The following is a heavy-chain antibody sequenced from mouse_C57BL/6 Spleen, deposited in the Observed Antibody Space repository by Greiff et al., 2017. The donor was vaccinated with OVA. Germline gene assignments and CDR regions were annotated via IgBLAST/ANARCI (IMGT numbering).Heavy chain of an antibody. Sequence: DVKLVESGGGLVKPGGSLKLSCAASGFTFSGYAMSWVRQTPEKRLEWVATISDGGSYTYYPDNVKGRFTISRDNAKNNLYLQMSHLKSEDTAMYYCARGGVYYGSSYWYFDVWGTGTTVTVSS. D-gene: IGHD1-1*01. CDR2: ISDGGSYT. CDR3: ARGGVYYGSSYWYFDV. CDR1: GFTFSGYA. V-gene: IGHV5-4*03. J-gene: IGHJ1*03.